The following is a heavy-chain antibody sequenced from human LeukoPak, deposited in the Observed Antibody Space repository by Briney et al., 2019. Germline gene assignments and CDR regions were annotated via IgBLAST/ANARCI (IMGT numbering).Heavy chain of an antibody. Sequence: GESLRLSCAASGFTFSAYVMHWVRQAPGKGLEYVSTISHNGDSTFYGNSVKGRFTISRDNSKNTLYLQMGSLRPEDKAVYYCARDGPGDSSDWYWFDPWGQGTLVTVSS. CDR2: ISHNGDST. CDR1: GFTFSAYV. D-gene: IGHD6-13*01. J-gene: IGHJ5*02. V-gene: IGHV3-64*01. CDR3: ARDGPGDSSDWYWFDP.